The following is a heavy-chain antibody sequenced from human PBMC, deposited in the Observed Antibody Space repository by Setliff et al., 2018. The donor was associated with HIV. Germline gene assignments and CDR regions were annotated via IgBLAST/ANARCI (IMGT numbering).Heavy chain of an antibody. CDR3: ATSPRGTYYDILSGRPRGWFDP. J-gene: IGHJ5*02. V-gene: IGHV1-69*13. Sequence: SVKVSCKASGGTFSSYGISWVRQAPGQGLEWMGGIIPIFGTADYAQKFQGRVTITADESSTTAYMDLSSLTSDDTAVYYCATSPRGTYYDILSGRPRGWFDPWGQGTLVTVSS. CDR2: IIPIFGTA. CDR1: GGTFSSYG. D-gene: IGHD3-9*01.